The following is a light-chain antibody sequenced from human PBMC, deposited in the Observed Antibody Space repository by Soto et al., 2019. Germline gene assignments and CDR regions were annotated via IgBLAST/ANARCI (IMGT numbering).Light chain of an antibody. V-gene: IGKV3-15*01. J-gene: IGKJ4*01. CDR2: GAS. Sequence: IVLTQSPATLSVSPGERATLSCRASQSVGADLAWYQRKPGQAPRLLIYGASSRAPGIPARFSGSGSGTEFTPTISSLQSEDFAVYYCQQYENWPQLTFGGGT. CDR3: QQYENWPQLT. CDR1: QSVGAD.